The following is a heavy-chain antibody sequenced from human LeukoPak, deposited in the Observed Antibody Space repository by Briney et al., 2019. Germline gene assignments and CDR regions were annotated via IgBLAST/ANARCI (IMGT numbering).Heavy chain of an antibody. V-gene: IGHV4-39*01. Sequence: PSETLSLTCTVSGGSISSRSYYWGWIRQPPGKGLEWIGSIYYSGSTYYNPSLKSRVTISVDTSKNQFSLKLSSVTAADTAAYYCARKVTLNYYYYYMDVWGKGTTVTVSS. CDR3: ARKVTLNYYYYYMDV. D-gene: IGHD4-23*01. CDR1: GGSISSRSYY. J-gene: IGHJ6*03. CDR2: IYYSGST.